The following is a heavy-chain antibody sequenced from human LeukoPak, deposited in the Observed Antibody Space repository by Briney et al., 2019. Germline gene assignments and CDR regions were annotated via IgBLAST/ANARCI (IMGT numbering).Heavy chain of an antibody. CDR3: AGSSGYYDHHDAFDI. V-gene: IGHV1-2*02. D-gene: IGHD3-22*01. Sequence: ASVKVSCKASGYTFTGYYMHWVRQAPGQGLEWMGWINPNSGGTNYAQKFQGRVTMTRDTSISTAYMELSRLRSDDTAVYYCAGSSGYYDHHDAFDIWGQGTMVTVSS. CDR2: INPNSGGT. J-gene: IGHJ3*02. CDR1: GYTFTGYY.